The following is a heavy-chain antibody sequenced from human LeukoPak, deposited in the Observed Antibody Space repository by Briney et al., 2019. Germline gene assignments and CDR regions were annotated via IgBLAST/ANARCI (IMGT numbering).Heavy chain of an antibody. D-gene: IGHD3-10*01. V-gene: IGHV4-59*01. CDR1: GGSISSYY. CDR3: ARDSGVRANYYYYYGMDV. Sequence: SETLSLTCTVSGGSISSYYWSWIRQPPGKGLEWLGYIYYSGSTNYNPSLKSRVTISVDTSKNQFSLKLSSVTAADTAVYYCARDSGVRANYYYYYGMDVWGQGTTVTVSS. J-gene: IGHJ6*02. CDR2: IYYSGST.